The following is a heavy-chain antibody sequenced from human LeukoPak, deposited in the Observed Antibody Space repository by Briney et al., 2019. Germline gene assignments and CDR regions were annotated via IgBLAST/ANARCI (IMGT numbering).Heavy chain of an antibody. J-gene: IGHJ4*02. V-gene: IGHV3-21*01. Sequence: GGSLRLSCAASGFTFSSYSMNWVRQAPGKGLEWVSSISSSSSYIYYADSVKGRFTISRDNAKNSLYLQMNSLRAEDTAVYYCARTRVGATTVYLVWGQGTLVTVSS. CDR2: ISSSSSYI. D-gene: IGHD1-26*01. CDR1: GFTFSSYS. CDR3: ARTRVGATTVYLV.